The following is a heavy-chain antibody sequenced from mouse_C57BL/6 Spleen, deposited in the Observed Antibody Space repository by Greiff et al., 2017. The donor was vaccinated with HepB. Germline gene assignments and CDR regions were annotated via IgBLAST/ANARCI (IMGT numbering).Heavy chain of an antibody. Sequence: VQLQQSGPELVKPGASVKISCKASGYSFTDYYMNWVKQRHGKSLEWIGDIHPNNGGTSYNQKFKGKATLTVDKSSSTAYMELRSLTSEDSAVYYCAYTMGTTDYAMDDWGQGTSVTVSS. CDR2: IHPNNGGT. CDR1: GYSFTDYY. CDR3: AYTMGTTDYAMDD. J-gene: IGHJ4*01. V-gene: IGHV1-26*01. D-gene: IGHD2-14*01.